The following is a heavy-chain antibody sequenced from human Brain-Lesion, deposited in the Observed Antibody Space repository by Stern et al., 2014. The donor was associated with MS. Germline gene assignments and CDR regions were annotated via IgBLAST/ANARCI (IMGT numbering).Heavy chain of an antibody. J-gene: IGHJ6*02. V-gene: IGHV1-2*02. D-gene: IGHD3-3*01. CDR3: ARDQRGITIFGVVTDYYYLGMDV. Sequence: QVQLVQSGAEVKKPGASVKVSCKTSGYIFTGYYIHWVRQAPGQGLEWMAWIHPNNGGNKNAPKFKGRVTMSRDTSISTAYVELSSLTSDDTAVYYCARDQRGITIFGVVTDYYYLGMDVWGQGTTVTVSS. CDR2: IHPNNGGN. CDR1: GYIFTGYY.